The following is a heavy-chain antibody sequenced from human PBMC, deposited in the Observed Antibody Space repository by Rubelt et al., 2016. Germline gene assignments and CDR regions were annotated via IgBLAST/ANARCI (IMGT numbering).Heavy chain of an antibody. D-gene: IGHD7-27*01. Sequence: GGGVAQPGGSLRLSCAASGFTFSSYGMHWVRQAPGKGLEWVAFIRNDGSNEYYADSVKGRFTISRDNSKNTLYLQMNSLRAEDTAIYYCAPHPGVSFYYGMDVWGQGTTVTVSS. V-gene: IGHV3-30*02. CDR2: IRNDGSNE. J-gene: IGHJ6*02. CDR3: APHPGVSFYYGMDV. CDR1: GFTFSSYG.